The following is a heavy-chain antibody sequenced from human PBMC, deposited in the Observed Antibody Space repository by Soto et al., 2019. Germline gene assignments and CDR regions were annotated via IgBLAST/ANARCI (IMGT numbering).Heavy chain of an antibody. CDR1: GFSLSTSGMR. J-gene: IGHJ4*02. V-gene: IGHV2-70*12. CDR3: AHRPAYDISTGYYPFDY. CDR2: IDWDDDK. Sequence: SGPTLVNPTQTLALTCTFSGFSLSTSGMRVIWIRQPPGQALEWLARIDWDDDKFYSTSLKTRLTISKDTSKNQVVLTMTNMDPVDTATYYCAHRPAYDISTGYYPFDYWGQGSLVTVSS. D-gene: IGHD3-9*01.